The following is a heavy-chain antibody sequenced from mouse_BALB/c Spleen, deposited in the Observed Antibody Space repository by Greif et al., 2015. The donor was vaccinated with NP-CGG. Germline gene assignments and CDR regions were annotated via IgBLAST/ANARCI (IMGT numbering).Heavy chain of an antibody. CDR2: ISSGGST. Sequence: EVQLVESGGGLVKPGGSLKLSCAASGFTFSSYAMSWVRQTPEKRLEWVASISSGGSTYYPDSLKGRFTISRDNARTSLYLQRSRLRSEDTAMYYCARDLLWGQGSLVTVSA. V-gene: IGHV5-6-5*01. CDR3: ARDLL. CDR1: GFTFSSYA. D-gene: IGHD2-1*01. J-gene: IGHJ3*01.